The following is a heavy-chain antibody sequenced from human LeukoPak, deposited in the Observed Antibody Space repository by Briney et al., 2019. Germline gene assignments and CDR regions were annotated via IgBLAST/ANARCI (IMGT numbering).Heavy chain of an antibody. CDR1: GFNFSSYS. Sequence: GGSLRLSCAASGFNFSSYSMNWVRQAPGKGLEWVSSISSSSSFRYYADSVKGRFTISRDNAKNSLYLQMNSLRAEDTAVYYCAKPYGDYKHYWGQGTLVTVSS. J-gene: IGHJ4*02. CDR3: AKPYGDYKHY. D-gene: IGHD4-17*01. V-gene: IGHV3-21*04. CDR2: ISSSSSFR.